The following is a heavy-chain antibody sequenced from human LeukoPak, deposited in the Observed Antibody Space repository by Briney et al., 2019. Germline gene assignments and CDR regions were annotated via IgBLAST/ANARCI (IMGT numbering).Heavy chain of an antibody. J-gene: IGHJ4*02. V-gene: IGHV3-23*01. Sequence: GSLRLSCAASGFTFSSYPMNWVRQAPGRGLEWVSGLSGSGGNTYYADSVKGRFTISRDNSKNTLYLQMNSLRVEDTALYYCARGGGDFDSWGQGTLVTVSS. CDR1: GFTFSSYP. CDR3: ARGGGDFDS. D-gene: IGHD2-15*01. CDR2: LSGSGGNT.